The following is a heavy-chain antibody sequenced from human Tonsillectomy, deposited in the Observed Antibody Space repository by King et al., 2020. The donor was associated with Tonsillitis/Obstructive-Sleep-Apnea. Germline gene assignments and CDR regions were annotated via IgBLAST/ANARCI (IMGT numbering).Heavy chain of an antibody. CDR2: IYYSGST. Sequence: LQLQESGPGLVKPSETLSLTCTVSGGSITSSTYYWGWIRRSPGKGLEWIGSIYYSGSTQYNPSLKSCVIISVDTSNNQFSLKLNSVTAADTAVYYCARQSYSGYDSDWFDPWGQGTLVTVSS. V-gene: IGHV4-39*01. CDR1: GGSITSSTYY. CDR3: ARQSYSGYDSDWFDP. J-gene: IGHJ5*02. D-gene: IGHD5-12*01.